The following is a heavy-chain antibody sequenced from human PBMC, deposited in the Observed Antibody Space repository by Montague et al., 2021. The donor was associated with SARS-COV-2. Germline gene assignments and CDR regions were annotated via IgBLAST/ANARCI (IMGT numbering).Heavy chain of an antibody. Sequence: SETLSLTCTVSGGSISSSSYYWGWIRQPPGKGLEWIGSIYYSGSTXYNPSLKSRVSISIDTSKNHLSLKVRSVTAADTAVYYCAREEDWGSDWCFDLWGRGSPVTVSS. CDR1: GGSISSSSYY. D-gene: IGHD7-27*01. CDR3: AREEDWGSDWCFDL. CDR2: IYYSGST. V-gene: IGHV4-39*02. J-gene: IGHJ2*01.